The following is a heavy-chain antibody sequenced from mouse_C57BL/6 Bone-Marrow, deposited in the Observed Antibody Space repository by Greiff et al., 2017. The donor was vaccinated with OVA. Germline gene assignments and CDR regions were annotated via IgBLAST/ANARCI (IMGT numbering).Heavy chain of an antibody. CDR3: ASSGYDYPGWFAY. CDR1: GYSFTDYN. J-gene: IGHJ3*01. Sequence: EVQLQQSGPELVKPGASVKISCKASGYSFTDYNMTWVKQSNGKSLEWIGVINPNYGTTSYNQKFKGKATLTVDQSSSTAYMQLSSLTYEDSAVXYSASSGYDYPGWFAYWGQGTLVTVSA. D-gene: IGHD2-4*01. V-gene: IGHV1-39*01. CDR2: INPNYGTT.